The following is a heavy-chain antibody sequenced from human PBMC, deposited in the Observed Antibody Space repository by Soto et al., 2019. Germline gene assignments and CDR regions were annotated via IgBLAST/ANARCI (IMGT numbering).Heavy chain of an antibody. Sequence: SETLSLTCAVSGGSISSSNWRSWVRQPPGKGLEWIGEIYHSGSTNYTPTLKSRVTISVDKSKNQFSLKLSSVTAADTAVYYWARWGYSGSYFNWFDPWGQGTLVTVSS. D-gene: IGHD1-26*01. J-gene: IGHJ5*02. CDR2: IYHSGST. CDR3: ARWGYSGSYFNWFDP. CDR1: GGSISSSNW. V-gene: IGHV4-4*02.